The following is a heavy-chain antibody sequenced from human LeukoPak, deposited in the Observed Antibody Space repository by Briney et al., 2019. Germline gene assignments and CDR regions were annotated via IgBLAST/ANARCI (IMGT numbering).Heavy chain of an antibody. Sequence: SETLSLTCTVSGGSISCHYWSWIRQPPGKGLEWIGYIYYSGSTNYNPSLKSRVTISVDTSKNQFSLKLSSVTAADTAVYYCARDRSMDAFDIWGQGTMVTVSS. V-gene: IGHV4-59*11. CDR1: GGSISCHY. D-gene: IGHD2/OR15-2a*01. CDR3: ARDRSMDAFDI. J-gene: IGHJ3*02. CDR2: IYYSGST.